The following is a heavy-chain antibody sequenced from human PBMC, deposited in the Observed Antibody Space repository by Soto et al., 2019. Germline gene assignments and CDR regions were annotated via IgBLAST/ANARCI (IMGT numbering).Heavy chain of an antibody. J-gene: IGHJ4*02. CDR2: IYHSGST. CDR3: ASLQGTGVVITTFDY. CDR1: GGSISSSNW. Sequence: SETLSLTCAVSGGSISSSNWWRWVRQPPGKGLEWIGEIYHSGSTNYNPSLKSRVTISVEKSKNQFSLKLSSVTAADTAVYYCASLQGTGVVITTFDYWGQGTLVTVSS. V-gene: IGHV4-4*02. D-gene: IGHD3-22*01.